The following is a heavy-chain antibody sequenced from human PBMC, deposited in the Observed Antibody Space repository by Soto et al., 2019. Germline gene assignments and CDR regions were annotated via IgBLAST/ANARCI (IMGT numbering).Heavy chain of an antibody. J-gene: IGHJ4*02. Sequence: ASVKVSCKASGYTFTSYGIVWVRQAPGQGLEWMGWISPYSGETRYAEKFQDRVTLTTDTSTKTAYMDLRNLKSDDTAVYWCARGPVAGSDFWGQGTRVTVSS. V-gene: IGHV1-18*04. CDR2: ISPYSGET. CDR1: GYTFTSYG. D-gene: IGHD6-19*01. CDR3: ARGPVAGSDF.